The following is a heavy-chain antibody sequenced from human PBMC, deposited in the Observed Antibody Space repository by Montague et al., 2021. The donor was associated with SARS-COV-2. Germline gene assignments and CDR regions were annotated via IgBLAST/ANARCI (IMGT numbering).Heavy chain of an antibody. D-gene: IGHD3-3*01. CDR2: ISRSGSI. CDR3: ARGQPAAVTFYGIWNGQRDYYYYMDV. Sequence: SETLSLTCAVSGGSFSGFHWSWVRQSPGEGLEWIGEISRSGSINYNPSLKSRVSILVDASKNQFSPKLSSVTAADTAVYYCARGQPAAVTFYGIWNGQRDYYYYMDVWGKGTTVTVSS. J-gene: IGHJ6*03. V-gene: IGHV4-34*01. CDR1: GGSFSGFH.